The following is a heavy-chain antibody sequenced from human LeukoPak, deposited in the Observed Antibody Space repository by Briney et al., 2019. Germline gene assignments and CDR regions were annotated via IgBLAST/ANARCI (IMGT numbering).Heavy chain of an antibody. CDR1: GFTFSNYA. CDR2: ITGSGDGT. D-gene: IGHD3-10*01. V-gene: IGHV3-23*01. CDR3: VKGFVHPTYYSDY. Sequence: PGGSLRLSCAASGFTFSNYAMMWVRQAPGKRLEWISSITGSGDGTYYADSVRGRFTISRDNSENTLYLQVNSLRVEDTAVYFCVKGFVHPTYYSDYWGQGTLVTVSS. J-gene: IGHJ4*02.